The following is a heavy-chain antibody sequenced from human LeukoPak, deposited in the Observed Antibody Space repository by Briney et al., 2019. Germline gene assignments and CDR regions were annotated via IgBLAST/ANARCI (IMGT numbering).Heavy chain of an antibody. J-gene: IGHJ5*02. D-gene: IGHD3-9*01. V-gene: IGHV5-51*01. CDR2: IQPGNPEI. CDR1: EYSFTSYW. Sequence: GESLKISCKASEYSFTSYWIGWVRQMPGKGLEWVGNIQPGNPEIRYSPSFQGQVTLSAGKSISTAYLQWRSLKASDTAMYYCARLEGPDILTGSNWFDPWGQGTLVSVSS. CDR3: ARLEGPDILTGSNWFDP.